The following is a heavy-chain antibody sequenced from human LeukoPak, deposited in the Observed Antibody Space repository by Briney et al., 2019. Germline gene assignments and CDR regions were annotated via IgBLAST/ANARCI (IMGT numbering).Heavy chain of an antibody. CDR2: ISGSGGST. J-gene: IGHJ4*02. CDR3: AKGDFWSGYSDY. D-gene: IGHD3-3*01. CDR1: GFTFSSYA. V-gene: IGHV3-23*01. Sequence: GGSLRLSCAASGFTFSSYAMSWVRQAPGKGLEWVSAISGSGGSTYYADSVKGRFTISRDNSKNTLYLQINSLRAEDTAVYYCAKGDFWSGYSDYWGQGTLVTVSS.